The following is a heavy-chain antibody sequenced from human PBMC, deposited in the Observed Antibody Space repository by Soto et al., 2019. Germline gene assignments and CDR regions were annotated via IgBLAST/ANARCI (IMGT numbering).Heavy chain of an antibody. J-gene: IGHJ4*02. D-gene: IGHD4-17*01. CDR3: ARLSVTTGNRLFDY. CDR1: GGPINSSDYY. CDR2: IYYSGST. V-gene: IGHV4-39*01. Sequence: PSETLSLTRPVSGGPINSSDYYWSWVRQPPGKGLEWIGSIYYSGSTYYNPSLKSRVTISVDTSKNQFSLKLSSVTAADTAVYYCARLSVTTGNRLFDYRGQGTLVTVSS.